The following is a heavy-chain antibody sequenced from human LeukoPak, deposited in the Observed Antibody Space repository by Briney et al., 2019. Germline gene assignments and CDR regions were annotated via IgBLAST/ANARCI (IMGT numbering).Heavy chain of an antibody. Sequence: PSETLSLTCTVSGGSFSSSSDYWGWIRQPPGKGLEWIGSIYYSGSTYYSPSLKSRVTISVDTSKNQFSLKLSSVTAADTAVYYCARGFVVVPAAINRLDYWGQGTLVTVSS. J-gene: IGHJ4*02. CDR2: IYYSGST. D-gene: IGHD2-2*01. CDR1: GGSFSSSSDY. CDR3: ARGFVVVPAAINRLDY. V-gene: IGHV4-39*01.